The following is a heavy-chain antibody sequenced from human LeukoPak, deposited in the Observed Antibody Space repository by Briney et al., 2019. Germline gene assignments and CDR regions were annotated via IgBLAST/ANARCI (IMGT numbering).Heavy chain of an antibody. D-gene: IGHD3-22*01. Sequence: PGGTLRLSCAASVFTFSKYCIHWVRHTPGKGLVCVSRISSDESTTNYADSVKGRFTTSRDNTKNTLYLQMNSLRAEDTAMYYCARVGYYYDDNCDAFDIWGQGTMVTVSS. CDR2: ISSDESTT. CDR3: ARVGYYYDDNCDAFDI. V-gene: IGHV3-74*01. J-gene: IGHJ3*02. CDR1: VFTFSKYC.